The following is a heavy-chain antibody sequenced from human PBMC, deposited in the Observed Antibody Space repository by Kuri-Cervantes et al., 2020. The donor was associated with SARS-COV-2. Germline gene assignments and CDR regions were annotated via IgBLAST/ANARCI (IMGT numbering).Heavy chain of an antibody. CDR1: GFTFNSYA. Sequence: GGSLRLSCAASGFTFNSYAMHWVRQAPGKGLEWVAVISYDGSNKYYADSVKGRFTISRDNSKNTLYLQMNSLRAEDTAVYYCAKDISYYDSSGYYSDAFDIWGQGTMVTVSS. CDR2: ISYDGSNK. V-gene: IGHV3-30-3*01. D-gene: IGHD3-22*01. J-gene: IGHJ3*02. CDR3: AKDISYYDSSGYYSDAFDI.